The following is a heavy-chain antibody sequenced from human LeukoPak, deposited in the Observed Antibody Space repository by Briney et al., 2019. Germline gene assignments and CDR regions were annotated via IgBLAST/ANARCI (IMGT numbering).Heavy chain of an antibody. Sequence: GESLKISCQGSGYSFTNCRIGWVRQMPGKGLEWMGIIYPGDSHIRLSPSFQGQVTISADKSNSTAYLQWSSLKASDTAMYYCARPYYGASDYWGQGTLVTVSS. CDR3: ARPYYGASDY. V-gene: IGHV5-51*01. D-gene: IGHD3-22*01. CDR2: IYPGDSHI. J-gene: IGHJ4*02. CDR1: GYSFTNCR.